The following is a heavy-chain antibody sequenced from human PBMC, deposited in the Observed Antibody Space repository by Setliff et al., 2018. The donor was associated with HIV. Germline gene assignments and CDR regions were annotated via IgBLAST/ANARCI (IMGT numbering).Heavy chain of an antibody. CDR1: GGSFTNYY. J-gene: IGHJ4*02. V-gene: IGHV4-34*12. D-gene: IGHD6-19*01. CDR3: ARWHYSGHYFDS. Sequence: SETLSLTCAVYGGSFTNYYWTWIRQSPGKGLEWIGEVIHSGKTNYNPSLRSRVTISVDTSKNQFSLKLTSVTAADTAAYYCARWHYSGHYFDSWGQRTLVTVSS. CDR2: VIHSGKT.